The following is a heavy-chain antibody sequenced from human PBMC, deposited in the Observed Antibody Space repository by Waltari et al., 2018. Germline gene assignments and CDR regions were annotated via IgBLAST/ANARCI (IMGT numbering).Heavy chain of an antibody. CDR3: ARGRNYTVHLPDY. Sequence: QVLLQQWGAGLLKPSETLSLTCAVYGGSFSGYYWTWIRQHTGKGLEWIGEINQSGSTNYNPSLKNLVTMSVDTSKNQFSLNLNSVTAAHTAVYYCARGRNYTVHLPDYWGQGNMVTVSS. CDR2: INQSGST. V-gene: IGHV4-34*01. J-gene: IGHJ4*02. CDR1: GGSFSGYY. D-gene: IGHD1-7*01.